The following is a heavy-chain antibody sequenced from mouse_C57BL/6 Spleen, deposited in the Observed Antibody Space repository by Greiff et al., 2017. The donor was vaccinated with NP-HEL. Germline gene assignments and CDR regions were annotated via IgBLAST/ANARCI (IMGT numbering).Heavy chain of an antibody. J-gene: IGHJ4*01. CDR1: GYSITSGYY. V-gene: IGHV3-6*01. Sequence: EVQLQQSGPGLVKPSQSLSLTCSVTGYSITSGYYWNWIRQFPGNKLEWMGYISYDGSNNYNPSLKNRISITRDTSKNQFFLKLNSVTTEDTATYYCARDYYDYAYYAMDYWGQGTSVTVSS. CDR3: ARDYYDYAYYAMDY. CDR2: ISYDGSN. D-gene: IGHD2-4*01.